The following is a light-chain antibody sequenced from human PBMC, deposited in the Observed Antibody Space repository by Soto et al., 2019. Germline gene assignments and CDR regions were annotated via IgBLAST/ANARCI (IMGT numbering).Light chain of an antibody. V-gene: IGLV1-44*01. CDR3: AAWDDSLNGPV. Sequence: QSVLTQPPSASGTPGQRVCISCSGSSSNIGSNSVNWYQQLPGTAPKLLIYSNNQRPSGVPDRISGSKSGTSASLAISGLQSEDEADYYCAAWDDSLNGPVFGTGTKLTVL. CDR2: SNN. J-gene: IGLJ1*01. CDR1: SSNIGSNS.